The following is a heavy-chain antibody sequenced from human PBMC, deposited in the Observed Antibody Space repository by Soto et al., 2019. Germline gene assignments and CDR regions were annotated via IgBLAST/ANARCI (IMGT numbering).Heavy chain of an antibody. V-gene: IGHV4-59*01. CDR2: IYYSGST. J-gene: IGHJ4*02. Sequence: QVQLQESGPGLVKPSETLSLTCTVSGGSISSYYWSWIRQPPGKGLEWIGYIYYSGSTNYNPSLKSRVTISVDTSKNQFSLKLSSVTAADTAVYYCARHLRDGYGFDYWGQGTLVTVSS. CDR1: GGSISSYY. D-gene: IGHD5-12*01. CDR3: ARHLRDGYGFDY.